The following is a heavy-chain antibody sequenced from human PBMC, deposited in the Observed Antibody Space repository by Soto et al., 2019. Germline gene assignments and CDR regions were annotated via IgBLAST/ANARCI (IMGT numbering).Heavy chain of an antibody. J-gene: IGHJ4*02. Sequence: GASVKVSCKASGYTFTSYGISWVRQAPGQGLEWMGWISAYNGNTNYAQKLQGRVTMTTDTSTSTAYMELRSLRSDDTAVYYCARDQGDIVVVVAATDYWGQGTLVTVSS. D-gene: IGHD2-15*01. CDR2: ISAYNGNT. CDR1: GYTFTSYG. V-gene: IGHV1-18*01. CDR3: ARDQGDIVVVVAATDY.